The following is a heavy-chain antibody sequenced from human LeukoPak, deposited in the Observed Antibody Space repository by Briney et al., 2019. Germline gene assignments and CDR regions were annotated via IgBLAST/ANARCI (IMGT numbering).Heavy chain of an antibody. D-gene: IGHD3-10*01. V-gene: IGHV1-18*01. CDR2: ISNDNGIT. J-gene: IGHJ4*02. Sequence: GASVKVSCKTSGYSFPTYGISWVRQAPGQGLEWMGWISNDNGITNYAPQFQGRVTLDTETYTSTAYMELRNLRSDDTAVYYCVRGGFDYYGTGRAFDVWGQGTLVTVSS. CDR1: GYSFPTYG. CDR3: VRGGFDYYGTGRAFDV.